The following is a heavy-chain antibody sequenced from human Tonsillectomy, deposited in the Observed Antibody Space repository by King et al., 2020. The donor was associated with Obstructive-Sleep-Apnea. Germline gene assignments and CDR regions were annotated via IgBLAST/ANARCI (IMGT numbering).Heavy chain of an antibody. CDR1: GFTFSSYD. J-gene: IGHJ4*02. CDR2: IGTAGDT. V-gene: IGHV3-13*01. D-gene: IGHD2-21*02. CDR3: ARSGDYDLMYYDY. Sequence: VQLVESGGGLVQPGGSLRLSCAASGFTFSSYDMHWVRQATGKGLEWVSAIGTAGDTYYPGSVKGRFTISRENAKNSLYLQMNSLRAGDTAVYYCARSGDYDLMYYDYWGQGTLVTVSS.